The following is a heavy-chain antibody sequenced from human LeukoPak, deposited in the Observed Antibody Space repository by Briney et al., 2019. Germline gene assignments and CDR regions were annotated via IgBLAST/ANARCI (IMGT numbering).Heavy chain of an antibody. J-gene: IGHJ4*02. CDR3: TTSPQWLEN. V-gene: IGHV3-15*01. CDR1: GFSFSHAW. CDR2: IQSETDGGTT. D-gene: IGHD6-19*01. Sequence: PGGSLRLSCAASGFSFSHAWMTWVRQAPGKGLEWIGRIQSETDGGTTDYAAPVKGRFTISRDDSKNMLYLQMNSLKNEDPAVYYCTTSPQWLENWGQGTLVTVSP.